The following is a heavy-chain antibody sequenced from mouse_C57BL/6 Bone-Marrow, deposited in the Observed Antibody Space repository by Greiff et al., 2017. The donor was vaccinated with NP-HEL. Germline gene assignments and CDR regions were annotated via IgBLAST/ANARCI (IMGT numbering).Heavy chain of an antibody. CDR2: IHPNSGST. J-gene: IGHJ2*01. Sequence: QVQLQQPGAELVKPGASVKLSCKASGYTFTSYWMHWVKQRPGQGLEWIGMIHPNSGSTNYNEKFKSKATLTVDKSSSTAYMQLSSLTSEDSAVYYGARRRSNYCFDYWGQGTTLTVSS. V-gene: IGHV1-64*01. D-gene: IGHD2-5*01. CDR3: ARRRSNYCFDY. CDR1: GYTFTSYW.